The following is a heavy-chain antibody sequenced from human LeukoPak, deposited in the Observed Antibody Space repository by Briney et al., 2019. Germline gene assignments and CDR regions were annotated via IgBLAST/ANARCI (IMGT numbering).Heavy chain of an antibody. CDR3: ARLPRIRYSSSWYRWFDP. J-gene: IGHJ5*02. CDR2: IYHSGST. V-gene: IGHV4-4*02. CDR1: GGSISSSNW. Sequence: SETLSLTCAVSGGSISSSNWWSWVRQPPGKGLEWIGEIYHSGSTNYNPSLKSRVTISVDKSKNQFSLKLSSVTAADTAVYYCARLPRIRYSSSWYRWFDPWGQGTLVTVSS. D-gene: IGHD6-13*01.